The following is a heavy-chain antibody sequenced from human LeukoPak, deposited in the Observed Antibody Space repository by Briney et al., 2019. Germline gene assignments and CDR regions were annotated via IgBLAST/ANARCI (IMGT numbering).Heavy chain of an antibody. J-gene: IGHJ3*01. CDR1: GGSSSGYY. D-gene: IGHD2-2*01. CDR3: SRAFWQDQLLRRVHPFDL. CDR2: TNHSGNT. V-gene: IGHV4-34*01. Sequence: SETLSLTCAVPGGSSSGYYWSWIRPPPGKGLEWIGETNHSGNTKYNPYLKSRLTIPVATSKTQSSLKLISVTAAATAVISFSRAFWQDQLLRRVHPFDLGGQGTMVTVSS.